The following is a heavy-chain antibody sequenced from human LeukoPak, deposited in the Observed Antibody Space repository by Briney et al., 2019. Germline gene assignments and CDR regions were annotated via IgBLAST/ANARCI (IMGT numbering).Heavy chain of an antibody. V-gene: IGHV3-30-3*01. D-gene: IGHD6-13*01. CDR2: ISYDGSNK. CDR3: ARVRIAAAGYLDY. CDR1: GFTFSSHA. J-gene: IGHJ4*02. Sequence: GGSLRLSCAASGFTFSSHAMHWVRQAPGKGLEWVAVISYDGSNKYYADSVKGRFTISRDNSKNTLYLQMNSLRAEDTAVYYCARVRIAAAGYLDYWGQGTLVTVSS.